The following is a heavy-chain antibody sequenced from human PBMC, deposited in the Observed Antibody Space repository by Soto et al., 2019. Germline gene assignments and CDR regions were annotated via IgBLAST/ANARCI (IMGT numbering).Heavy chain of an antibody. V-gene: IGHV4-39*01. CDR1: GGSISSSSYY. Sequence: SETLSLTCTVSGGSISSSSYYWGWIRQPPGKGLEWIGSIYYSGSTYYNPSLKSRVTISVDTSKNQFSLKLSSLTAADTAVYYCARLMNDYDILTGFNGLFAAFDIWGQGTMVTVSS. CDR3: ARLMNDYDILTGFNGLFAAFDI. CDR2: IYYSGST. J-gene: IGHJ3*02. D-gene: IGHD3-9*01.